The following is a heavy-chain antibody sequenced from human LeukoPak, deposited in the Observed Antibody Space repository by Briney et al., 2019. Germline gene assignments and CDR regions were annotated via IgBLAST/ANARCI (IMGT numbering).Heavy chain of an antibody. CDR3: ARVGSISYYYGSGSYYG. Sequence: GGSLRLSCAAPGFTFSSYGMHWVRQAPGKGLEWVAFIRYDGSNKYYADSVKGRFTISRDNSKNTLYLQMNSLRAEDTAVYYCARVGSISYYYGSGSYYGWGQGTLVTVSS. CDR1: GFTFSSYG. CDR2: IRYDGSNK. J-gene: IGHJ4*02. D-gene: IGHD3-10*01. V-gene: IGHV3-30*02.